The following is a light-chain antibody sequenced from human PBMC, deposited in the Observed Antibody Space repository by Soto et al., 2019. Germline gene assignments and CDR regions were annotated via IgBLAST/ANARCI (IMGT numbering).Light chain of an antibody. V-gene: IGKV3D-15*01. CDR3: QQYKDWPPLT. J-gene: IGKJ4*01. Sequence: EIVMTQSPVTLSVSPGERVTLSCRASQNVNINLAWYQQRPGQAPRVLIYGASNRASGIPDRFSGSGSGTDFTLTISSLELDDFALYYCQQYKDWPPLTFGGGTRVEIK. CDR1: QNVNIN. CDR2: GAS.